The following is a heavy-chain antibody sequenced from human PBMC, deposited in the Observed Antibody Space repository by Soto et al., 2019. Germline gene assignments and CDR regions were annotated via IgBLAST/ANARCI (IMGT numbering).Heavy chain of an antibody. J-gene: IGHJ5*02. Sequence: GGSLRLSCAASGFTFSSYAMSWVRQAPGKGLEWVSAISGSGGSTYYADSVKGRFTISRDNSKNTLYLQMNSLRAEDTAVYFCAKDLTMVRDNLFEPWGQGTLVTVSS. D-gene: IGHD3-10*01. CDR2: ISGSGGST. CDR1: GFTFSSYA. V-gene: IGHV3-23*01. CDR3: AKDLTMVRDNLFEP.